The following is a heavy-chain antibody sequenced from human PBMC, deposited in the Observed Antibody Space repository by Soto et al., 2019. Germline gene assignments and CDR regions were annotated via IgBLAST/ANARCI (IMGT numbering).Heavy chain of an antibody. J-gene: IGHJ4*02. Sequence: HPGGSLRLSCAASGFTFSSYAMSWVRQAPGKGLEWVSAISGSGGSTYYADSVKGRFTISRDNSKNTLYLQMNSLRAEDTAVYYCAKKGAAAGRRDFDYWGQGTLVTVSS. CDR2: ISGSGGST. CDR1: GFTFSSYA. CDR3: AKKGAAAGRRDFDY. V-gene: IGHV3-23*01. D-gene: IGHD6-13*01.